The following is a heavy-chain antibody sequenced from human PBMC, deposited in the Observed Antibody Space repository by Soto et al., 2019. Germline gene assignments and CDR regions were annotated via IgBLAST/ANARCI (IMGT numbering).Heavy chain of an antibody. Sequence: SVKVSCKASGGTFSSYTISWVRQAPGQGLEWMGRIIPILGIANYAQKFQGRVTITADKSTSTAYMELSSLRSEDTAVYYCASRKGYCSSTSCFTMVRGGLKRDAFDIWGQGTMVTVSS. CDR3: ASRKGYCSSTSCFTMVRGGLKRDAFDI. J-gene: IGHJ3*02. D-gene: IGHD2-2*02. CDR1: GGTFSSYT. V-gene: IGHV1-69*02. CDR2: IIPILGIA.